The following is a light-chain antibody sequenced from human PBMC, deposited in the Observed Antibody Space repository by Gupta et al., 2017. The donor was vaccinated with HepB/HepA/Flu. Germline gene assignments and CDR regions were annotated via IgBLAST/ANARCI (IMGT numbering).Light chain of an antibody. Sequence: DIQMTQSPSSLSASVGDKVTITCQASQDINNYLIWYQQKPGRAPKLLIYDTSNLETGVPSRFSGSGSGTEFTFTISSLQPEDIATYRCQQYDYLAHTFGQGTKLESK. CDR3: QQYDYLAHT. CDR1: QDINNY. J-gene: IGKJ2*01. CDR2: DTS. V-gene: IGKV1-33*01.